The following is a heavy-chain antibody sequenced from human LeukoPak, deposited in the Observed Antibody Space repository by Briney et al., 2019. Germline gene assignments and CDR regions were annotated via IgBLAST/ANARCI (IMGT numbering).Heavy chain of an antibody. V-gene: IGHV4-59*08. CDR3: ARRAAAGTGIDYFDY. Sequence: SETLSLTCTVSGGSISSHYWSWIRQPPGKGLEWIGYIYYTGSTNYNPSLKSRVTISVDTSKNQFSLRLSSVTAADTAVYYCARRAAAGTGIDYFDYWGQGTLVTVSS. D-gene: IGHD6-13*01. CDR2: IYYTGST. CDR1: GGSISSHY. J-gene: IGHJ4*02.